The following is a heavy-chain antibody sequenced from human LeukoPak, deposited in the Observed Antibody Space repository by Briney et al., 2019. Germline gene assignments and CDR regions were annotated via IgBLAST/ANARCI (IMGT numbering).Heavy chain of an antibody. CDR3: AIRYCSGGSCYMRGFDY. D-gene: IGHD2-15*01. CDR2: IYPGDSDT. V-gene: IGHV5-51*01. J-gene: IGHJ4*02. Sequence: GESLKISCKGSGYSFTSYWIGRVRQMTGKGLEWMGIIYPGDSDTRYSPSFQGQVTISADKSISTAYLQWSSLKASDTAVYYCAIRYCSGGSCYMRGFDYWGQGTLVTVSS. CDR1: GYSFTSYW.